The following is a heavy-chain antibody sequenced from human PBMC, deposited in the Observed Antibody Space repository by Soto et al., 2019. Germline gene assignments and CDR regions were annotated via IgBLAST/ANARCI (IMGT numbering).Heavy chain of an antibody. Sequence: SETLSLTCAVYGGSFSGYYWSWIRQPPGKGLEWIGEINHSGSTNYNPSLKSRVTISVGTSKNQFSLKLSSVTAADTAVYYCARGRYCSGGSCYSGWFDPWGQGTLVTVSS. J-gene: IGHJ5*02. CDR2: INHSGST. CDR1: GGSFSGYY. CDR3: ARGRYCSGGSCYSGWFDP. D-gene: IGHD2-15*01. V-gene: IGHV4-34*01.